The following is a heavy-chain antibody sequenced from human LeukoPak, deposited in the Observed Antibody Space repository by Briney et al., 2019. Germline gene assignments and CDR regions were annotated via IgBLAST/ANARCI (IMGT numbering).Heavy chain of an antibody. D-gene: IGHD2-15*01. CDR3: ARGVDFDI. J-gene: IGHJ3*02. Sequence: SETLSLTCAVYGGSFSGYYWSWIRQPPGKGPEWIGEINHSGSTNYNPSLKSRVTISVDTSKNQFSLKLSSVTAADTAVYYCARGVDFDIWGQGTMVTVSS. CDR2: INHSGST. CDR1: GGSFSGYY. V-gene: IGHV4-34*01.